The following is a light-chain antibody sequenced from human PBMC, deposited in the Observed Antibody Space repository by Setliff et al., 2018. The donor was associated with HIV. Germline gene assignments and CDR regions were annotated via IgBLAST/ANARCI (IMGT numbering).Light chain of an antibody. J-gene: IGLJ1*01. V-gene: IGLV2-8*01. CDR1: SSDVGSYNF. CDR2: EIT. CDR3: NSYASSNSFV. Sequence: QSALTQPASVSGSPGQSITISCTGTSSDVGSYNFVSWFQQLPGKAPKLLIYEITKRPSGVPDRFSGSKSGNTASLTVSGLQAEDEADYYCNSYASSNSFVFGTGTKVTVL.